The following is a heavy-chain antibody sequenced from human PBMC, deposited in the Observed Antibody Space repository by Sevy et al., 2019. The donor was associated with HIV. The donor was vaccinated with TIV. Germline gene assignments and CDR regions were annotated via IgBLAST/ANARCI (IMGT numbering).Heavy chain of an antibody. Sequence: GGSLRLSCAASGFTFSSYGMHWVRQAPGKGLEWVAVIWYDGSNKYYADSVKGRLTISRDNSKNTLYLQMNSLRAEDTAVYYCAKDRGWYDFYFDYWGQGTLVTVSS. CDR2: IWYDGSNK. J-gene: IGHJ4*02. D-gene: IGHD6-19*01. CDR1: GFTFSSYG. CDR3: AKDRGWYDFYFDY. V-gene: IGHV3-33*06.